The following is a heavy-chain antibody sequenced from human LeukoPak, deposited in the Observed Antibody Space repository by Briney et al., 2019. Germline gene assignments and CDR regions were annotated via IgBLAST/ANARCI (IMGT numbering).Heavy chain of an antibody. CDR2: VYHNGST. D-gene: IGHD3-22*01. V-gene: IGHV4-38-2*01. CDR3: ARNDSSGYFDY. J-gene: IGHJ4*02. Sequence: SETLSLTCAVSDYSISSGNYWGWIRQPPGKGLEWIGSVYHNGSTHYSPSLKSRVTISVDTSKNQFSLKLRSVTAADTAVYYCARNDSSGYFDYWGQGTLVTVSS. CDR1: DYSISSGNY.